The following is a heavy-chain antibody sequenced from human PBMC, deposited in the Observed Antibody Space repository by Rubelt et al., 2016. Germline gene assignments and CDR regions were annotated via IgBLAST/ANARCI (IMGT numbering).Heavy chain of an antibody. CDR3: SRGLNSRYPNPFEY. D-gene: IGHD1-14*01. V-gene: IGHV3-66*01. CDR1: EFVVSNNY. J-gene: IGHJ4*02. Sequence: GSLRLSCAASEFVVSNNYMSWVRQAPGKGLEWVSIMYASGDTYYGDSLEGKFTIARDNSKNMIYLQMNSLRAEDPAVYYWSRGLNSRYPNPFEYWGPGTLVTVSS. CDR2: MYASGDT.